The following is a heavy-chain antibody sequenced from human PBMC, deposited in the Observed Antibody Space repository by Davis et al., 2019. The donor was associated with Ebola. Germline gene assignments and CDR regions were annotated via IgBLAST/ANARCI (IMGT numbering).Heavy chain of an antibody. CDR1: GYTFTRYD. CDR2: MNPNSGNT. D-gene: IGHD1-26*01. CDR3: ARRVGARSAFDY. V-gene: IGHV1-8*02. J-gene: IGHJ4*02. Sequence: ASVTVSCKASGYTFTRYDINWLRQATGQGLEWMGWMNPNSGNTGYAQKLQGRITMTRNISISTAYMELSSLRSEDTAVYYCARRVGARSAFDYWGQGSLVTVSS.